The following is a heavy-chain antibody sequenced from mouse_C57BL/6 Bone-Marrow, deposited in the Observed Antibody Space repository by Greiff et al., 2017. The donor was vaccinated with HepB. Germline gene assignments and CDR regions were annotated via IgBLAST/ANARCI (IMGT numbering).Heavy chain of an antibody. CDR1: GFSLTSYG. J-gene: IGHJ3*01. D-gene: IGHD2-1*01. CDR2: IWRGGST. Sequence: QVQLQQSGPGLVQPSQSLSITCTVSGFSLTSYGVHWVRQSPGKGLEWLGVIWRGGSTDYNAAFMSRLSITKDNSKGQVFFKMNSLQADDTAIYYCAKNWGYYGNYGFAYWGQGTLVTVSA. CDR3: AKNWGYYGNYGFAY. V-gene: IGHV2-5*01.